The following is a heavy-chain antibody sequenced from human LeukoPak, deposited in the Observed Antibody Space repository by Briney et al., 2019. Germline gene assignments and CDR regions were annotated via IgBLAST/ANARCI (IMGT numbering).Heavy chain of an antibody. D-gene: IGHD3-3*01. CDR3: ARLYDFWSGYSC. J-gene: IGHJ4*02. CDR2: INHSGST. V-gene: IGHV4-34*01. CDR1: GGSFSGYY. Sequence: PSETLSLTCAVDGGSFSGYYWSWIRQPPGKGLEWIGEINHSGSTNYNPSLKSRVTISVDTSKNQFSLKLSSVPAADTAVYYCARLYDFWSGYSCWGQGTLVTVSS.